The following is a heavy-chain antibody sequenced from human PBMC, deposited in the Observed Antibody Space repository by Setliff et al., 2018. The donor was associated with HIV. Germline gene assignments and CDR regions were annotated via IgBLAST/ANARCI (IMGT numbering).Heavy chain of an antibody. CDR1: GFTFSSYE. CDR3: AREAGASGGFDRADFDY. Sequence: GSLRLSCAASGFTFSSYEMNWVRQAPGKGLEWVSDISSSGSTIYYADSVKGRFTISRDNAKNSLYLQMNSLRAEDTAVYYCAREAGASGGFDRADFDYWGQGTLVTVSS. D-gene: IGHD5-12*01. CDR2: ISSSGSTI. V-gene: IGHV3-48*03. J-gene: IGHJ4*02.